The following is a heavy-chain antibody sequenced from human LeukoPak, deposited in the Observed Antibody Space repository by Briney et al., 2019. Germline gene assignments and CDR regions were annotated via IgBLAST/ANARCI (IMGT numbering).Heavy chain of an antibody. CDR3: ARDRAPNYDYVWGKTTLPAWFDP. CDR1: GCSISSYY. CDR2: IYTSGST. J-gene: IGHJ5*02. Sequence: TSETLSLTCTVSGCSISSYYWSWIRQPPGKGLEWIGYIYTSGSTNYNPSLKCRVTISVDTSKNQFSLKRSTVTVADTAVYYCARDRAPNYDYVWGKTTLPAWFDPWGQGTLVTVSS. D-gene: IGHD3-16*01. V-gene: IGHV4-4*09.